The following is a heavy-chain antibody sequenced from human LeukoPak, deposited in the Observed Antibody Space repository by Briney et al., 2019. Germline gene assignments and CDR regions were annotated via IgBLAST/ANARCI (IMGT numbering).Heavy chain of an antibody. V-gene: IGHV1-58*02. Sequence: SVKVSCKASGFTVTSSAMQWVRQARGQRREGIGWIVVCSGNTNYAQKFQERVTITRDMSTSTAYMELSSLRSEDTAVYYCAASQMVHYYYYMDVWGKGTTVTVSS. D-gene: IGHD3-10*01. CDR3: AASQMVHYYYYMDV. J-gene: IGHJ6*03. CDR1: GFTVTSSA. CDR2: IVVCSGNT.